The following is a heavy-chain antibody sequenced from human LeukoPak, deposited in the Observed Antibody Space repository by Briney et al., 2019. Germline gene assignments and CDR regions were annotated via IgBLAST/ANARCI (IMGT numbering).Heavy chain of an antibody. CDR2: FDPEDGET. J-gene: IGHJ4*02. D-gene: IGHD3-10*01. CDR1: GYTLTELS. V-gene: IGHV1-24*01. Sequence: AASVKVSCKVSGYTLTELSMHWVRQAPGKGLEWMGGFDPEDGETIYAQKFQGRVTMTEDTSTDTAYMELSSLRPEDTAVYYCATRSQLWFGELSHFDYWGQGTLVTVSS. CDR3: ATRSQLWFGELSHFDY.